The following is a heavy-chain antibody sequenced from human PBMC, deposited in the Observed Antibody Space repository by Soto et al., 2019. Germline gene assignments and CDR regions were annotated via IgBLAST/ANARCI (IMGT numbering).Heavy chain of an antibody. V-gene: IGHV4-59*02. Sequence: DSVGSSYWSWLRRPPGKRPEWIAYIHSSGSSNYNPSLKSRVTISLDTSKNQFSLNLRSVTAADTAVYYCARGSGTTIFDYWGQGILVTVSS. J-gene: IGHJ4*02. D-gene: IGHD3-10*01. CDR2: IHSSGSS. CDR1: DSVGSSY. CDR3: ARGSGTTIFDY.